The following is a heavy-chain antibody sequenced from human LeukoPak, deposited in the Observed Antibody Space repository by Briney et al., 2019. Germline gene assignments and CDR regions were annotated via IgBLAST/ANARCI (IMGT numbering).Heavy chain of an antibody. CDR3: TRDHCRGDNCPSFDY. V-gene: IGHV1-18*04. Sequence: GASVKVSCKPSGYTFTSFGISWVRQAPGQGLEWMGRIGAYNGDTNYAQKFQGRVTMTTDTSTSTAYMDLRSLRSDDTAVYYCTRDHCRGDNCPSFDYWGQGTLVTASS. CDR1: GYTFTSFG. J-gene: IGHJ4*02. CDR2: IGAYNGDT. D-gene: IGHD2-15*01.